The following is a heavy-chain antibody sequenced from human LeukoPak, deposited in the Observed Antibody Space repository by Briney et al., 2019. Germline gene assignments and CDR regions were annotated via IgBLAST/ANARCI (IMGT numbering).Heavy chain of an antibody. CDR1: GGSFSGYY. D-gene: IGHD3-9*01. Sequence: SETLSLTCAVYGGSFSGYYWSWIRQPPGKGLEWIGEINHSGSTNYNPSLKSRVTISVDTSKNQFSLKLSSVTAADTAMYYCARDRVLRYFDWSSSDAFDIRGQGTMVTVSS. CDR2: INHSGST. V-gene: IGHV4-34*01. J-gene: IGHJ3*02. CDR3: ARDRVLRYFDWSSSDAFDI.